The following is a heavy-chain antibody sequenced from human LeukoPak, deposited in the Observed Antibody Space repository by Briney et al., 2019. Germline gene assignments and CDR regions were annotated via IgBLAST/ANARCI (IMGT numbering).Heavy chain of an antibody. Sequence: PSETLSLTCTVSGGSISSSSYYWGWIRQPPGKGLEWIGSIYYSGSTYYNPSLKSRVTISVDTSKNQFSLKLSSVTAADTAVYYCARHGGDIPGLGWFDPWGQGTLVTVSS. CDR2: IYYSGST. D-gene: IGHD2-21*02. CDR1: GGSISSSSYY. V-gene: IGHV4-39*01. J-gene: IGHJ5*02. CDR3: ARHGGDIPGLGWFDP.